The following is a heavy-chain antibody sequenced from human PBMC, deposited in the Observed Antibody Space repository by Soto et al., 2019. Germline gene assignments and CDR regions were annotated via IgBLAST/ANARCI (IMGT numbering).Heavy chain of an antibody. D-gene: IGHD3-9*01. CDR3: TTDGGEYYDILTGSMAFHP. J-gene: IGHJ5*02. CDR1: GFTFSNAW. V-gene: IGHV3-15*07. Sequence: GGSLRLSCAASGFTFSNAWMNWVCQAPGKGLEWVGRIKSKTDGGTTDSAATVKGRFTISRDDSKNTLYLQMNSLKTEDTAVYYCTTDGGEYYDILTGSMAFHPWGQGTLVTSPQ. CDR2: IKSKTDGGTT.